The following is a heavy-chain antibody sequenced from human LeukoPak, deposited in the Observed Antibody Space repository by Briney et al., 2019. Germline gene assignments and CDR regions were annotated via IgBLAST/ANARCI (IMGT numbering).Heavy chain of an antibody. Sequence: GESLKISCKGSGYSFASYWIGWVRPMPGKGLEWMGIIYPGDSDTRYSPSFQGQVTISADKSIGTAYLQWSSLKASDTAMYYCARQGRYGSHYMDVWGKGTTVTVSS. D-gene: IGHD3-10*01. V-gene: IGHV5-51*01. J-gene: IGHJ6*03. CDR3: ARQGRYGSHYMDV. CDR1: GYSFASYW. CDR2: IYPGDSDT.